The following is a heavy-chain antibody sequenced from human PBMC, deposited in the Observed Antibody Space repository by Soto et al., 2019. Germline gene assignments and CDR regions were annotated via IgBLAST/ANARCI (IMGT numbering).Heavy chain of an antibody. Sequence: PGGSLRLSCAASGFTFSSYAMHWVRQAPGRGLEYVSAISSNGGSTYYADSVKGRFTISRDNSKNTLYLQMGSLRAEDMAVYYCARSIAARYFDYWGQGTLVTVSS. V-gene: IGHV3-64*02. CDR3: ARSIAARYFDY. D-gene: IGHD6-6*01. J-gene: IGHJ4*02. CDR1: GFTFSSYA. CDR2: ISSNGGST.